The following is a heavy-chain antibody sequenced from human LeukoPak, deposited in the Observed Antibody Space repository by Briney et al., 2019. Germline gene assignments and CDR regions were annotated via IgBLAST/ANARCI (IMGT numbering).Heavy chain of an antibody. CDR1: GFTFSIYA. J-gene: IGHJ4*02. Sequence: PGGSLRLSCAASGFTFSIYAMSWVRQAPAKGLELVSVISGSGGSTYYADSVKGRFTISRDNSKNTLFLQMNSLRAEDTAVYYCAKDFLTVTAGWDYWGQGTLVTVSS. CDR3: AKDFLTVTAGWDY. D-gene: IGHD6-25*01. CDR2: ISGSGGST. V-gene: IGHV3-23*01.